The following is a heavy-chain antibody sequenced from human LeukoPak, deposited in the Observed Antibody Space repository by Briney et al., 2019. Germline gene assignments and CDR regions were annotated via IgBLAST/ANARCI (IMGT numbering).Heavy chain of an antibody. CDR2: IDPKSGGA. D-gene: IGHD5-24*01. Sequence: ASVKVSCKASGYTLTTYYIHWMRQAPGQGLEWVGWIDPKSGGADYAQKFQGRVTMTRDTSSSTAYMDLSRLRSDDTAVYYCARRTAAMANGYWGQGTLVTVSS. J-gene: IGHJ4*02. CDR3: ARRTAAMANGY. CDR1: GYTLTTYY. V-gene: IGHV1-2*02.